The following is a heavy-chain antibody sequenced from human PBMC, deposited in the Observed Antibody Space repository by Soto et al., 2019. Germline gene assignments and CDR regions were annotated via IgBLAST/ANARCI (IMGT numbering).Heavy chain of an antibody. V-gene: IGHV4-4*02. CDR3: ASVRGGYYYAMDV. J-gene: IGHJ6*02. CDR1: GGSIRSSNL. Sequence: PSETLSLTCAVSGGSIRSSNLWSWVRQPPGKGLEWIGEIYHSGSTNYNPSLKSRVTISVDKSKNQFSLKLSSVTAADTAVYYCASVRGGYYYAMDVWGQGTTVTVSS. D-gene: IGHD3-10*02. CDR2: IYHSGST.